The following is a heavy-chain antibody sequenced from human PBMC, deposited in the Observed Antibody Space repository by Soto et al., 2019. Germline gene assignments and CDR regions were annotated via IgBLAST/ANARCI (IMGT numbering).Heavy chain of an antibody. D-gene: IGHD3-10*01. CDR3: AHLRWFGATRDY. CDR1: GFSLSTSGVG. Sequence: QITLKESGPTLVKPTQTLTLTCTFSGFSLSTSGVGVGWIRQPPGKALEWLALLYWDDDKRYSPSLKSRLTITKDSSKTQGVLRMTNMDPVDTATYYCAHLRWFGATRDYWGQGTLVTVSS. V-gene: IGHV2-5*02. J-gene: IGHJ4*02. CDR2: LYWDDDK.